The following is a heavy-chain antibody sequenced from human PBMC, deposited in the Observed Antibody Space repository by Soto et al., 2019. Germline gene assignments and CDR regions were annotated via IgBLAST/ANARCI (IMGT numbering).Heavy chain of an antibody. V-gene: IGHV4-39*01. CDR1: GGSISSSSYY. CDR3: ARQGAGVVPAAGSDY. CDR2: IYYSGST. D-gene: IGHD2-2*01. J-gene: IGHJ4*02. Sequence: QLQLQESGPGLVKPSDTLSLTCTVSGGSISSSSYYWGWIRQPPGKGLEWIGSIYYSGSTYYNPSLKSRVTISVDTSKNQFSLRLSSVTAADTAVYYCARQGAGVVPAAGSDYWGQGTLVTVSS.